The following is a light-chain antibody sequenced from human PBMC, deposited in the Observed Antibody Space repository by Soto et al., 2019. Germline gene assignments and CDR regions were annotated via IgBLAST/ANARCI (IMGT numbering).Light chain of an antibody. J-gene: IGKJ1*01. CDR3: QRYNSYPRT. CDR2: KAS. V-gene: IGKV1-5*03. Sequence: DIQMAQSPSTLSASVGDRVTITCRASQSISSWLAWYQQKPGKAPKLLIYKASTFQNGVPSRFSGSASGTEVTLTISRLQPDDFATYYCQRYNSYPRTFGHGTKVEIK. CDR1: QSISSW.